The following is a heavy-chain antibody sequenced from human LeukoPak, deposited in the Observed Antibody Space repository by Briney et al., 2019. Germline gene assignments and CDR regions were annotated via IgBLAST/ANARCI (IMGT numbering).Heavy chain of an antibody. CDR2: TRDKPNDYTT. CDR3: ARRIPEMATITSWYFDL. J-gene: IGHJ2*01. Sequence: GGSLRLSCAASGFTFSDHYMDWVRQAPGKGLEWVGRTRDKPNDYTTEYAASVKGRFAISRDDSSNSLYLQMNSLRAEDTAVYYCARRIPEMATITSWYFDLWGRGTLVTVSS. CDR1: GFTFSDHY. D-gene: IGHD5-24*01. V-gene: IGHV3-72*01.